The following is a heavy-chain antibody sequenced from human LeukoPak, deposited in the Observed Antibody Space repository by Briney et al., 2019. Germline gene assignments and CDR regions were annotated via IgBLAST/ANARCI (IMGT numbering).Heavy chain of an antibody. CDR1: GGSINNGDYY. Sequence: SQTLSLTCSVSGGSINNGDYYRSWIRQPPGKGLEWIGYIYYSGSTYYNPSLRSRVAISLDTSKNQFSLRLSSVTAADTAVYYCARQYCSGGSCYGHNWFDPWGQGTLVTVSS. CDR3: ARQYCSGGSCYGHNWFDP. J-gene: IGHJ5*02. V-gene: IGHV4-30-4*01. CDR2: IYYSGST. D-gene: IGHD2-15*01.